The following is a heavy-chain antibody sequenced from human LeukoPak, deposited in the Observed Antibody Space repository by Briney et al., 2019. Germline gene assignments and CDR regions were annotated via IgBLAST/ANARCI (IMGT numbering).Heavy chain of an antibody. CDR1: TGSINGYY. D-gene: IGHD3-9*01. CDR3: ARVDSDPLTGYTLYFDL. V-gene: IGHV4-59*01. Sequence: SETLSLTCSVSTGSINGYYWNWIRQPPGKGLEWIGNIYYRGSTNYNPTLKSRVTISVDTSRNQFSLRLSSVTAADTAVYYCARVDSDPLTGYTLYFDLWGRGTLVTVSS. CDR2: IYYRGST. J-gene: IGHJ2*01.